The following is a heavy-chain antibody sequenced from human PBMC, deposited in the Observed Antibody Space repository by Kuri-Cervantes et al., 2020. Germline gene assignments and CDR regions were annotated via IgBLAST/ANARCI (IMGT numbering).Heavy chain of an antibody. D-gene: IGHD1-26*01. Sequence: GSLRLSCTVSGGSISSYYWSWIRQPPGKGLEWIGEINHSGRTNYNPSLESRVAISLDTSKNQFSLKLTSVTAADTAVYYCAREELLVYFQYWGQGTLVTVSS. V-gene: IGHV4-34*01. CDR3: AREELLVYFQY. CDR2: INHSGRT. J-gene: IGHJ1*01. CDR1: GGSISSYY.